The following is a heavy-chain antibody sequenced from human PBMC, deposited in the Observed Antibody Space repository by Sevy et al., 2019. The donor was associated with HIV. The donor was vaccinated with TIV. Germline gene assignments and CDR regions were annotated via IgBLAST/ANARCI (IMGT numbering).Heavy chain of an antibody. CDR2: ISGSGGST. V-gene: IGHV3-23*01. J-gene: IGHJ3*02. CDR3: AKDDPHHLITMVRWRDAFNI. Sequence: GGSLRLSCAASGFTFSSYAMSWVRQAPGKGLEWVSAISGSGGSTFYADSVKGRFTISRDNSKKTLYLQMNSLRAGETGVYDCAKDDPHHLITMVRWRDAFNIWGQGTMVTGSS. CDR1: GFTFSSYA. D-gene: IGHD3-10*01.